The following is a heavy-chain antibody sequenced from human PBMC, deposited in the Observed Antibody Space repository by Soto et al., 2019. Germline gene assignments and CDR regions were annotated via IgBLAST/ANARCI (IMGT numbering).Heavy chain of an antibody. Sequence: QVQLVESGGGVVQPGRSLRLSCAASGFTFSSYGMHWVRQAPVKGLEWVAVISFDGSDKYYTDSVKGRFAISRDNSKSTLYLQMNSLRGDDTAVYYCAKAGGSYFVIPDSCGQGTLVTVSS. D-gene: IGHD1-26*01. CDR1: GFTFSSYG. V-gene: IGHV3-30*18. J-gene: IGHJ5*01. CDR3: AKAGGSYFVIPDS. CDR2: ISFDGSDK.